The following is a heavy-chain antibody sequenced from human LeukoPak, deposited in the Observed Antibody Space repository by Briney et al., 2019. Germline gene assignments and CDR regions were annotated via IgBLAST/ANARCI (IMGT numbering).Heavy chain of an antibody. CDR2: ISGDGGST. J-gene: IGHJ3*02. CDR1: GFTFDDYA. V-gene: IGHV3-43*02. D-gene: IGHD3-16*01. Sequence: AGGSLRLSCAASGFTFDDYAMHWVRQAPGKGLEWVSLISGDGGSTNYADSVKGRFIISRDNSKNSLYLQMNSLRTEDTALYYCAKDYVSTPTPPAFNIWGQGTMVTVSS. CDR3: AKDYVSTPTPPAFNI.